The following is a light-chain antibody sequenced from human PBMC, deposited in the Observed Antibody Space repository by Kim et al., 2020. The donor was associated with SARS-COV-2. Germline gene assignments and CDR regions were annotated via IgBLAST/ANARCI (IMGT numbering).Light chain of an antibody. CDR2: DAS. J-gene: IGKJ2*01. V-gene: IGKV3-15*01. CDR3: QQYKNWPYT. CDR1: QSVSSD. Sequence: SLSQGERATLSCRTSQSVSSDLSWYQQKPGQAPRLLFYDASTRATGFPARFSGSGSGTEFTLTISSLQSEDFAVYFCQQYKNWPYTFGQGTKLEI.